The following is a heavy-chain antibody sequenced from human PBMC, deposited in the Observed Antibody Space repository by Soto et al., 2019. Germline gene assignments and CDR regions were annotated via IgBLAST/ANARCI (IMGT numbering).Heavy chain of an antibody. J-gene: IGHJ6*02. CDR3: ARDRGNFGVVLADFYQYGMDV. CDR2: VHYTGST. D-gene: IGHD3-3*01. Sequence: QVQLPESGPGLVKPSETLSLTCTVSGDSVTSGSIYWSWIRQPPGKGLEWIGYVHYTGSTNYNPSLKRRIAITVDTTKNHNTLTLSSVTAADTAVYYCARDRGNFGVVLADFYQYGMDVWGQGTTVTVSS. V-gene: IGHV4-61*03. CDR1: GDSVTSGSIY.